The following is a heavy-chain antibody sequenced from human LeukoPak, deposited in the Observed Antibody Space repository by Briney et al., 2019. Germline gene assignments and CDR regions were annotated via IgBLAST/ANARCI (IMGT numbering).Heavy chain of an antibody. Sequence: SETLSLTCAVDRGSFSGYYWSWIRQPPGKGLEWIGEINHSGSTNYNPSLKSRVTISVDTSKNQFSLKLSSVTAADTAVYYCARGEKGRCYGSGNYYYYMDVWGKGTTVTVSS. V-gene: IGHV4-34*01. D-gene: IGHD3-10*01. CDR3: ARGEKGRCYGSGNYYYYMDV. CDR2: INHSGST. J-gene: IGHJ6*03. CDR1: RGSFSGYY.